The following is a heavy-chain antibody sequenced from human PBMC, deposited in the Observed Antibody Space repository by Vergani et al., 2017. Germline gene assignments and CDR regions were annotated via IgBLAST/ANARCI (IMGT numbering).Heavy chain of an antibody. Sequence: QVQLQQWGAGLLKPSETLSLTCAVYGGSFSGYYWSWIRQPPGKGREWIGEISHSGSTNYNPSLKSRVTISIDTSKNQFSLKLNSVTAADTAVYYCARGRGVYASGKRWFDPWGQGTLVTVSS. CDR2: ISHSGST. V-gene: IGHV4-34*01. D-gene: IGHD3-10*01. CDR1: GGSFSGYY. J-gene: IGHJ5*02. CDR3: ARGRGVYASGKRWFDP.